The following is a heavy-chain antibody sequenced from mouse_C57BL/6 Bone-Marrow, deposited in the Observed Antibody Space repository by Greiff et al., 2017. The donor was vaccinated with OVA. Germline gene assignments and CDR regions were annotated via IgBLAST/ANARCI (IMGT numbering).Heavy chain of an antibody. CDR3: ALNWDLAY. J-gene: IGHJ3*01. CDR1: GYTFTGYW. CDR2: IYPGSGST. Sequence: VQLQQSGAELMKPGASVKLSCKATGYTFTGYWIEWVKQRPGHCLEWIGDIYPGSGSTNYNEKFKSKATLTVDTSSSTAYMQLSSLTSEDSAVYYCALNWDLAYWGQGTLVTVSA. D-gene: IGHD4-1*01. V-gene: IGHV1-9*01.